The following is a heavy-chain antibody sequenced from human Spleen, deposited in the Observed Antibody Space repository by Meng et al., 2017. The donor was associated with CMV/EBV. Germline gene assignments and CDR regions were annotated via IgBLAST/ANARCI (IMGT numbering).Heavy chain of an antibody. J-gene: IGHJ5*02. CDR3: ARARSTGTTLIEWFDP. D-gene: IGHD1-1*01. CDR2: ILPILDTP. CDR1: GDTFDTYS. Sequence: SVKVSCKVSGDTFDTYSISWVRQAPGQGLEWMGGILPILDTPLYSEKFQGRVTITADKSTSTAYMELSSLRSEDTAVYYCARARSTGTTLIEWFDPWGQGTLVTVSS. V-gene: IGHV1-69*10.